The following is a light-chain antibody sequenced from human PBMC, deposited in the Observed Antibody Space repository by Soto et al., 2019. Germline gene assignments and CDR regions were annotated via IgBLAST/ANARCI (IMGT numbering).Light chain of an antibody. CDR1: QGISNF. CDR3: QRYDSVPFT. Sequence: IQMTQSPSSLSTSLGDRVTITCRASQGISNFLAWYQQKPGKVPSLLIYGASTLQSGVPSRFGGSGSGTDFTLAISNVQPEDVATYYCQRYDSVPFTFGGGTKVDIK. J-gene: IGKJ4*01. V-gene: IGKV1-27*01. CDR2: GAS.